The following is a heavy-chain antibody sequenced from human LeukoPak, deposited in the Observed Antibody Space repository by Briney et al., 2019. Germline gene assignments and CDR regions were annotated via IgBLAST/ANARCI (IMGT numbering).Heavy chain of an antibody. CDR1: GYTFTSYD. CDR2: MNPDSGNT. V-gene: IGHV1-8*01. CDR3: ARNVPRTGDFYY. J-gene: IGHJ4*02. D-gene: IGHD7-27*01. Sequence: ASVKVSCKAPGYTFTSYDINWVRQATGQGLEWMGWMNPDSGNTGYAQRFQGRITLTRDTSINTAYMELSSLRSEDTAVYYCARNVPRTGDFYYWGQGTLVTVSS.